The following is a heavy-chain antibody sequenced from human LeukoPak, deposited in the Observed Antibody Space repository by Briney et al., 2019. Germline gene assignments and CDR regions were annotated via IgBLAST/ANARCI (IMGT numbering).Heavy chain of an antibody. D-gene: IGHD6-13*01. CDR2: INHSGST. Sequence: SETLSLTCAVYGGSFSGYYWSWIRQPPGKGLEWIGEINHSGSTNYNPSLKSRVTISVDTSKNQFSLKLSSVTAADTAVYYCARRALRYSSSWYFDYRGQGTLVTVSS. J-gene: IGHJ4*02. CDR1: GGSFSGYY. V-gene: IGHV4-34*01. CDR3: ARRALRYSSSWYFDY.